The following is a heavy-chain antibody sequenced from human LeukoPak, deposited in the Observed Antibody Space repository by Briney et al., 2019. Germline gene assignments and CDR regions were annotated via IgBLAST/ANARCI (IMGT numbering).Heavy chain of an antibody. V-gene: IGHV3-23*01. CDR2: ISGSGADT. CDR1: GFTFSTYA. J-gene: IGHJ4*02. D-gene: IGHD4-17*01. Sequence: GGSLRLSCAASGFTFSTYAMSWVRQAPGKGLEWVSTISGSGADTYYADSVKGRFTFSRDNSKNTLYLQMNSLRAEDTAVYYCAKDLRFDYGDYGDYFDYWGQGALVTVSS. CDR3: AKDLRFDYGDYGDYFDY.